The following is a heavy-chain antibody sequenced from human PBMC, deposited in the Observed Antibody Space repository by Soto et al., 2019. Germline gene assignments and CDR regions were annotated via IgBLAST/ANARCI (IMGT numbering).Heavy chain of an antibody. CDR1: GYTFTSYG. D-gene: IGHD3-3*01. J-gene: IGHJ6*03. Sequence: ASVKVSCKASGYTFTSYGISWVRQAPGQGLEWMGWISAYNGNTNYAQKLQGRVTMTTDTSTSTAYMELRSLRSDDTAVYYCARSPVLRFLEWLPDPYYYYHMAVWGKGTTVTVSS. CDR2: ISAYNGNT. CDR3: ARSPVLRFLEWLPDPYYYYHMAV. V-gene: IGHV1-18*01.